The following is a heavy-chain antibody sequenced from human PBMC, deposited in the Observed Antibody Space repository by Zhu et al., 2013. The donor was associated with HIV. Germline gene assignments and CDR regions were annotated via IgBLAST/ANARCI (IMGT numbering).Heavy chain of an antibody. CDR1: GGTFSIYT. CDR3: ARRAFCGGDCFAFDY. J-gene: IGHJ4*02. CDR2: INALFRTA. Sequence: QVQLVQSGAEVKKPGSSVKVSCKASGGTFSIYTINWVRQAPGQGLEWMGGINALFRTANYAHKFQGRVTITADESTSTTFMEFNSLTSEDTAVFFCARRAFCGGDCFAFDYWGQGTLVTVSS. D-gene: IGHD2-21*02. V-gene: IGHV1-69*01.